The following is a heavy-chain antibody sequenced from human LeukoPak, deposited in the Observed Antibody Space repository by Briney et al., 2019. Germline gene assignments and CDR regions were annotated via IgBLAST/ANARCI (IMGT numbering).Heavy chain of an antibody. CDR3: TTDSIHLQKAYSSSWYYNFDY. J-gene: IGHJ4*02. V-gene: IGHV3-15*01. Sequence: GGSLRLSCAASGFTFSNAWMSWVRQAPGKGLEWVGRIKSKTDGGTTDYAAPVKGRFTISRDDSKSTLYLQMNSLKTEDTAVYYCTTDSIHLQKAYSSSWYYNFDYWGQGTLVTVSS. CDR1: GFTFSNAW. D-gene: IGHD6-13*01. CDR2: IKSKTDGGTT.